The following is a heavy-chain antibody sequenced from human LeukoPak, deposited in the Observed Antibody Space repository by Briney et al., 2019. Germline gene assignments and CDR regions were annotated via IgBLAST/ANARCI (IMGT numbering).Heavy chain of an antibody. D-gene: IGHD3-10*01. CDR2: IYYSGST. Sequence: SQTLSLTRTVSGGSLSSGDYYWSWIRQPPGKGLEWIGYIYYSGSTYYNPSLKSRVTISVDTSKNQFSLKLSSVTAADTAVYYCARSYYGSGSYYLPPYYYYYYGMDVWGQGTTVTVSS. CDR3: ARSYYGSGSYYLPPYYYYYYGMDV. CDR1: GGSLSSGDYY. J-gene: IGHJ6*02. V-gene: IGHV4-30-4*01.